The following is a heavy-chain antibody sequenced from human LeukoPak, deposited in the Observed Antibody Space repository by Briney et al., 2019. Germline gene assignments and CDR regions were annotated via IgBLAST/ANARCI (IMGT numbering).Heavy chain of an antibody. J-gene: IGHJ3*02. CDR3: AKDVLLWFGESGHAFDI. Sequence: PGGSLRLSCAASGFTFSNYPMNWVRQAPGKGLEWVSYIGSGGSPIYYADSVRGRFSISRDNAKNSLYLQMSSLRAEDTAVYYCAKDVLLWFGESGHAFDIWGQGTMVTVSS. CDR1: GFTFSNYP. V-gene: IGHV3-48*03. D-gene: IGHD3-10*01. CDR2: IGSGGSPI.